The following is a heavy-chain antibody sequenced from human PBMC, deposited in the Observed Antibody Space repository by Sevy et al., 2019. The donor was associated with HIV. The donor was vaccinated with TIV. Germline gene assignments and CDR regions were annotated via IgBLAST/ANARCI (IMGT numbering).Heavy chain of an antibody. J-gene: IGHJ4*02. V-gene: IGHV1-2*04. CDR1: GYTFTGYY. Sequence: ASVKVSCKASGYTFTGYYMHWVRQAPGQGLEWMGWINPNSGGTNYAQMFQGWVTMTRDTSISTAYMELSRLRSDDTAVYYCARDRCSGGSCRRPGNYWGQGTLVTVSS. D-gene: IGHD2-15*01. CDR3: ARDRCSGGSCRRPGNY. CDR2: INPNSGGT.